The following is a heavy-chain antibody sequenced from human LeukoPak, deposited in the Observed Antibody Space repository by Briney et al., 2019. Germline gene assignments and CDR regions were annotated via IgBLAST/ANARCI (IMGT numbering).Heavy chain of an antibody. D-gene: IGHD2-21*01. V-gene: IGHV3-21*01. Sequence: GGSLRLSCAASGFTFSSHSMNWVRQTPGKGLEWVSSISNTGHYIYYADSIKGRFTISRDNSKNSLYLQMNSLRAEDTAVYYCARYTWVIGVLAYWGQGALVTVSS. CDR1: GFTFSSHS. J-gene: IGHJ4*02. CDR3: ARYTWVIGVLAY. CDR2: ISNTGHYI.